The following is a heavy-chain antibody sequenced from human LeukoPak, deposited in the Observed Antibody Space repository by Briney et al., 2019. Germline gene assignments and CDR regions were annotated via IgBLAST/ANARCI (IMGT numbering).Heavy chain of an antibody. CDR2: IWYDGRTK. V-gene: IGHV3-33*01. CDR3: AREWGRIAVAGGPGY. D-gene: IGHD6-19*01. Sequence: GGSLRLSCEVSGFIFSNYGMHWVRQAPGKGLEWVALIWYDGRTKFHADSVRGRFPISRDNSANTLYLQMSSRRVEDTAVYYWAREWGRIAVAGGPGYWGQGALVPVPP. J-gene: IGHJ4*02. CDR1: GFIFSNYG.